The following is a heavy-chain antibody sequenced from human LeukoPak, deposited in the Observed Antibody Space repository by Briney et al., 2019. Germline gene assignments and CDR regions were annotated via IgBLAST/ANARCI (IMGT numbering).Heavy chain of an antibody. D-gene: IGHD6-19*01. J-gene: IGHJ6*03. CDR3: AKAVSSGWDYYYMDV. Sequence: GSLRLSCAASGFTFSSYWMSWVRQAPGRGLEWVANIKQDGSEKYYVDSVKGRFTISRDNAKNSLYLQMNSLRAEDTAVYYCAKAVSSGWDYYYMDVWGKGTTVTISS. CDR2: IKQDGSEK. CDR1: GFTFSSYW. V-gene: IGHV3-7*01.